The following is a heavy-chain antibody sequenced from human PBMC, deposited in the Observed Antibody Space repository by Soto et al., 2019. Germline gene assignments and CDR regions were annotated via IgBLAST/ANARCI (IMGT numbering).Heavy chain of an antibody. CDR2: IYYSGST. Sequence: PSETLSLTCTVSGGSISSGGYYWSWIRQHPGKGLEWIGYIYYSGSTNYNPSPKSRVTISVDTSKNQFSLKLSSVTAADTAVYYCASAAERGVYDYWGQGTLVTVSS. CDR3: ASAAERGVYDY. J-gene: IGHJ4*02. CDR1: GGSISSGGYY. V-gene: IGHV4-61*08. D-gene: IGHD3-16*01.